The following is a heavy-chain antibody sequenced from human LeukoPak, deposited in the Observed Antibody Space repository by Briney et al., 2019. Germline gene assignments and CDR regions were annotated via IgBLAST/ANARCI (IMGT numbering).Heavy chain of an antibody. V-gene: IGHV1-2*06. J-gene: IGHJ4*02. CDR1: GYTFTGYY. CDR3: ARVAPGTSDSSGYYPWSFDY. Sequence: ASVKVSCKASGYTFTGYYMHWVRQAPGQGLEWMGRINPNSGGTNYAQKFQGRVTMTRDTSISTAYMELSRLRSDDTAVYYCARVAPGTSDSSGYYPWSFDYWGQGTLVTVSS. D-gene: IGHD3-22*01. CDR2: INPNSGGT.